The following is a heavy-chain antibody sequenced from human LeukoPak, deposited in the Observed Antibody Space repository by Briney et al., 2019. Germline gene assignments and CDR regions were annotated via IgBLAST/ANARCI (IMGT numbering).Heavy chain of an antibody. V-gene: IGHV1-69*05. J-gene: IGHJ6*03. Sequence: SGKLSSKASGGTFISYAISWVRQPPGQGRGGRGGIIPIFGTANYAQNFQGRVPITTDQSTSPAYMELSSLRSEDTAVYYCARGLDCSSTSCYIGYYYYYMDVWRKGSSVTV. CDR3: ARGLDCSSTSCYIGYYYYYMDV. CDR2: IIPIFGTA. CDR1: GGTFISYA. D-gene: IGHD2-2*02.